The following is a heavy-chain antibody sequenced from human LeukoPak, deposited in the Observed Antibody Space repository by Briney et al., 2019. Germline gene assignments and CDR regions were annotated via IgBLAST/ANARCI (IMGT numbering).Heavy chain of an antibody. CDR1: GYTFTSYD. J-gene: IGHJ5*02. Sequence: ASVKVSCKASGYTFTSYDINWVRQATGQGLEWMGWINPNSGGTNYAQKFQGRVTMTRDTSISTAYMELSRLRSDDTAVYYCARVVYSSGWYDAWGQGTLVTVSS. CDR3: ARVVYSSGWYDA. D-gene: IGHD6-19*01. CDR2: INPNSGGT. V-gene: IGHV1-2*02.